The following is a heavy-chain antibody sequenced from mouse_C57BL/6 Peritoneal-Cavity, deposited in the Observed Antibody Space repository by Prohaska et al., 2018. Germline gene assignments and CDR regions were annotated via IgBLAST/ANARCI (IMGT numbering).Heavy chain of an antibody. V-gene: IGHV3-6*01. D-gene: IGHD2-5*01. Sequence: TISFTGYSITSGYYWNWIRQFPGNKLEWMGYISYDGSNNYNPSLKNRISITRDTSKNQFFLKLNSVTTEDTATYYCASSNYAWFAYWCQGILVTVSA. CDR1: GYSITSGYY. CDR3: ASSNYAWFAY. J-gene: IGHJ3*01. CDR2: ISYDGSN.